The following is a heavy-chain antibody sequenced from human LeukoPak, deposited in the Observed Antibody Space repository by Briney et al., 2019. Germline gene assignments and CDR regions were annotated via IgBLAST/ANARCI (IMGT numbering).Heavy chain of an antibody. CDR2: IKQDGSEK. CDR3: ARDISSWYRRGDAFDI. V-gene: IGHV3-7*01. Sequence: GGSLRLSWAASGFTFSSYWMSWVRQAPGKGLEWVANIKQDGSEKYYVDSVKGRFTISRDNAKNSLYLQMNSLRAEDTAVYYCARDISSWYRRGDAFDIWGQGTMVTVSS. D-gene: IGHD6-13*01. J-gene: IGHJ3*02. CDR1: GFTFSSYW.